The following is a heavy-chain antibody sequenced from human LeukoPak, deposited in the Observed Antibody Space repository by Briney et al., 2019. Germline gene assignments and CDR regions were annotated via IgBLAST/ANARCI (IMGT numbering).Heavy chain of an antibody. CDR1: GFTFSRYW. CDR3: ARGQSSSWSNDAFDI. CDR2: LNRDGSTT. J-gene: IGHJ3*02. V-gene: IGHV3-74*01. D-gene: IGHD6-13*01. Sequence: PGGSLRLSCTASGFTFSRYWMFWVRQVPGKELAWVSRLNRDGSTTKYADSVKGRFTISRDNAKNTPYMQMNSLRVEDTAVYFCARGQSSSWSNDAFDIWGQGAMVTVSS.